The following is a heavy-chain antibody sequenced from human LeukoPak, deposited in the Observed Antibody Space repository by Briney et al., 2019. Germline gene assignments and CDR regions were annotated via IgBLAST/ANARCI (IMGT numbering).Heavy chain of an antibody. CDR2: ISHSGSS. V-gene: IGHV4-34*01. CDR3: ATASMLVGAHLAFDY. J-gene: IGHJ4*02. CDR1: GGSISSYY. Sequence: SETLSLTCTVSGGSISSYYWSWIRQPPGKGLEWIGEISHSGSSNYNPSLKSRITISVDPSKNQFSPKLTSVTAADTAVYYCATASMLVGAHLAFDYWGQGTQVAVSS. D-gene: IGHD1-26*01.